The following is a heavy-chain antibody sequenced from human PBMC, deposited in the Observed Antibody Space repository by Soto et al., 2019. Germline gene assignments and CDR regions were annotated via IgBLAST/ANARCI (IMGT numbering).Heavy chain of an antibody. CDR2: ISAYNGNT. V-gene: IGHV1-18*01. D-gene: IGHD6-19*01. J-gene: IGHJ4*02. CDR3: GRDNRRQSFIAVAGDFDY. Sequence: ASVKVSCKASGYTFTSYGISWVRQAPGQGLEWMGWISAYNGNTNYAQKNQGRDNMTTDTSTSTAYIELRSLKSDDTAVYYSGRDNRRQSFIAVAGDFDYWGQGTLVTVSS. CDR1: GYTFTSYG.